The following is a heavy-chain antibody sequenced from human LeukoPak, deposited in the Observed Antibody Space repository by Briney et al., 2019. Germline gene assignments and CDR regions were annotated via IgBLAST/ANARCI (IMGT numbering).Heavy chain of an antibody. J-gene: IGHJ4*02. Sequence: ASVKVSCKASGYTFTGYYMHWVRQAPGQGLEWMGRINPNSGGTNYAQKFQGRVTMTRDTSNSTAYMELSRLRSDDTAVYYCARDYYDSSGGFDYWGQGTLVTVSS. CDR2: INPNSGGT. CDR1: GYTFTGYY. V-gene: IGHV1-2*06. CDR3: ARDYYDSSGGFDY. D-gene: IGHD3-22*01.